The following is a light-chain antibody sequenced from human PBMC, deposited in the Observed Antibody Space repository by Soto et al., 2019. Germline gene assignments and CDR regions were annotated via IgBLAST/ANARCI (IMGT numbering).Light chain of an antibody. Sequence: DTVLTQSPGTLSLTSGEIATLSCSASQSISGTYVAWYQQKPGQAPRLLIYSASTRATGIPDRFSGSGSGTDFTLTISRLEPEDFAVYYCQHYGTSPSTFGRGTKVDIK. V-gene: IGKV3-20*01. J-gene: IGKJ1*01. CDR2: SAS. CDR1: QSISGTY. CDR3: QHYGTSPST.